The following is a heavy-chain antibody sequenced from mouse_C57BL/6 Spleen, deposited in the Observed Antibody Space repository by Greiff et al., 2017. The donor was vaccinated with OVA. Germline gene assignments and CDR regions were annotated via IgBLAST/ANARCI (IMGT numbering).Heavy chain of an antibody. CDR2: ISSGGSYT. V-gene: IGHV5-6*01. J-gene: IGHJ2*01. D-gene: IGHD1-1*01. CDR3: ARHDGYYVDY. Sequence: EVKLMESGGDLVKPGGSLKLSCAASGLTFSSYGMSWVRQTPDKRLEWVATISSGGSYTYYPDSVKGRFTISRDNAKNTLYLQMSSLKSEDTAMYYCARHDGYYVDYWGQGTTLTVSS. CDR1: GLTFSSYG.